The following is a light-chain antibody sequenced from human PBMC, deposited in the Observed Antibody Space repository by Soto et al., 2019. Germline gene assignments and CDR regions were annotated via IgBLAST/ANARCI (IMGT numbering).Light chain of an antibody. CDR3: GSYTSTTYVI. CDR1: SSDVGGYIY. CDR2: EVS. V-gene: IGLV2-14*01. Sequence: QSVLTQPASVSGSPGQSITISCTGTSSDVGGYIYVSWHQQHPGKAPKLMIYEVSNRPSGVSNRFSGSKSGNTASLTISGLQAEDEADYYCGSYTSTTYVIFGGGTKLTVL. J-gene: IGLJ2*01.